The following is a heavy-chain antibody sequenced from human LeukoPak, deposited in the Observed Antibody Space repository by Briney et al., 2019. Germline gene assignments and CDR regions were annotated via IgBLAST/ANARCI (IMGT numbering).Heavy chain of an antibody. CDR1: GGSVTSTSW. J-gene: IGHJ4*02. Sequence: SETLSLTCGVSGGSVTSTSWWTWVRQPPGKGLEWIGEVHLDGRTNYNPSLKSRLTMSVDLSENHISLKLTSVTAADTAVYYCAREGGFYRPLDYSGQGTLVTVSS. D-gene: IGHD3-3*01. V-gene: IGHV4-4*02. CDR2: VHLDGRT. CDR3: AREGGFYRPLDY.